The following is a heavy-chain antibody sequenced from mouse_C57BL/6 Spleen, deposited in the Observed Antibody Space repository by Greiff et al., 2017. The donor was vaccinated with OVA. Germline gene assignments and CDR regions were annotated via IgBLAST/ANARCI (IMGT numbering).Heavy chain of an antibody. J-gene: IGHJ2*01. D-gene: IGHD1-1*01. CDR1: GYTFTSYW. CDR3: ARRDYYGRRGY. CDR2: IDPSDSYT. V-gene: IGHV1-50*01. Sequence: VQLKQPGAELVKPGASVKLSCKASGYTFTSYWMQWVKQRPGQGLEWIGEIDPSDSYTHYNQKFKGKAKLTVDTSSSTAYMQLSSLTSEDSAVYYCARRDYYGRRGYWGQGTTLTVSS.